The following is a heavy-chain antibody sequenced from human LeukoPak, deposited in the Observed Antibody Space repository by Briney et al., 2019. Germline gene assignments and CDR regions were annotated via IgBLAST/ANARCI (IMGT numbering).Heavy chain of an antibody. J-gene: IGHJ5*02. CDR3: AKDGGAYCSGGSCLGWFDP. V-gene: IGHV3-9*01. CDR2: ISWNSGSI. CDR1: EFTFDDYA. Sequence: GGSLRLSCAASEFTFDDYAMHWVRQAPGKGLEWVSGISWNSGSIGYADSVKGRFTISRDNAKNSLYLQMNSLRAEDTALYYCAKDGGAYCSGGSCLGWFDPWGQGTLVTVSS. D-gene: IGHD2-15*01.